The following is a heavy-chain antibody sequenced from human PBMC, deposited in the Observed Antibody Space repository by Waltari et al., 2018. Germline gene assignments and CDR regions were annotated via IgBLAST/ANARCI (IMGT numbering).Heavy chain of an antibody. CDR2: IWPGDSDT. V-gene: IGHV5-51*01. J-gene: IGHJ4*02. Sequence: EVQLVQSGAEVKKPGESLKVSCKVSGYSFTTYWIAWVRQMPGKGLEWMGIIWPGDSDTKYSPSFQGQVTMSVDKSISTAFLQWTSLKASDTAMYYCARSTDYSVSRGYFDYWGQGALVTVSS. CDR3: ARSTDYSVSRGYFDY. CDR1: GYSFTTYW. D-gene: IGHD4-4*01.